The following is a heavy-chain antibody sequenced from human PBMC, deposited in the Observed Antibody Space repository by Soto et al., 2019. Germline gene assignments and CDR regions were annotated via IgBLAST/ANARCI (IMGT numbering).Heavy chain of an antibody. CDR3: AKGRGGSGSLTPRVDF. Sequence: EVQLLESGGGLVQPGGSLRLSCAASGFTFNNYAMTWVRHAPGKGLEWVSAISGGGDTTSYAGSVKGRFTVSRDGSKNTLYLQMSSLRAEDTALYYCAKGRGGSGSLTPRVDFWGQGTLVTVSS. D-gene: IGHD3-10*01. CDR2: ISGGGDTT. CDR1: GFTFNNYA. V-gene: IGHV3-23*01. J-gene: IGHJ4*02.